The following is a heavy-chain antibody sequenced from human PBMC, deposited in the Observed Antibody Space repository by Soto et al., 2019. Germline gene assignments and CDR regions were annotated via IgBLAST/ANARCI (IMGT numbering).Heavy chain of an antibody. CDR2: ISKSGEST. Sequence: RGSLLLSCASYVVTFTIYAMAWVRQVPGEGLHWVSSISKSGESTYYADSVKGRFTTSRDNSKNTLYLQMNSLRAEDTAIYYCAKGSSGFDYWGQGTLVTVSS. CDR1: VVTFTIYA. CDR3: AKGSSGFDY. J-gene: IGHJ4*02. V-gene: IGHV3-23*01.